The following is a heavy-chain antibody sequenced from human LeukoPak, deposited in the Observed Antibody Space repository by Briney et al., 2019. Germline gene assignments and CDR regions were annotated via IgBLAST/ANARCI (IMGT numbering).Heavy chain of an antibody. Sequence: AASVKVSCKASGYTFTGYYMHWVRQAPGQGLEWMGWINSNSGGANYAQKFQGRVTMTRDTSISTAYMELSRLRSDDTAVYYCARGPNRIAAAGRGLVDYWGQGTLVTVSS. J-gene: IGHJ4*02. CDR2: INSNSGGA. V-gene: IGHV1-2*02. D-gene: IGHD6-13*01. CDR3: ARGPNRIAAAGRGLVDY. CDR1: GYTFTGYY.